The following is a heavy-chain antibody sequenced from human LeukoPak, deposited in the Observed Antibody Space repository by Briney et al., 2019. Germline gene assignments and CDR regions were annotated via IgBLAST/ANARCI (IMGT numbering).Heavy chain of an antibody. Sequence: ASVKVSCKASGYTFTSYYMHWVRQAPGQGLEWMGWINPNSGGTNYAQKFQGWVTMTRDTSISTAYMELSRLRSDDTAVYYCAREGVGSGSGFDYWGQGTLVTVSS. J-gene: IGHJ4*02. CDR1: GYTFTSYY. V-gene: IGHV1-2*04. CDR3: AREGVGSGSGFDY. D-gene: IGHD6-19*01. CDR2: INPNSGGT.